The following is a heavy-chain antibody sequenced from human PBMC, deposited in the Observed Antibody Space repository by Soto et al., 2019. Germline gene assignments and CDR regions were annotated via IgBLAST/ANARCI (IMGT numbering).Heavy chain of an antibody. J-gene: IGHJ6*02. V-gene: IGHV1-69*01. CDR2: IIPIFGTA. Sequence: QVKLVQSGAEVKKPGSSVKVSCKASGGTFSSYAISWVRQAPGQGLEWMGGIIPIFGTANYAQKFQGRVTITADESTSTAYMELSSLRSEDTAVYYCAVKGIVVVVAATLPYYYYGMDVWGQGTTVTVSS. CDR3: AVKGIVVVVAATLPYYYYGMDV. D-gene: IGHD2-15*01. CDR1: GGTFSSYA.